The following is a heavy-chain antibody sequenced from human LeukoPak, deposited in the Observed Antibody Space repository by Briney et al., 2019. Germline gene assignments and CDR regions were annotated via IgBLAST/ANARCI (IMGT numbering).Heavy chain of an antibody. J-gene: IGHJ4*02. Sequence: GGSLRLPCAASGFDFSNYWMYWVRQAPGKGLEWVANIKQDGSEKYYVDSVRGRFTISRGNAKNSLSLQMNSLRAEDTAVYYCASNYGGWGQGTLVTVSS. D-gene: IGHD4-11*01. V-gene: IGHV3-7*03. CDR3: ASNYGG. CDR2: IKQDGSEK. CDR1: GFDFSNYW.